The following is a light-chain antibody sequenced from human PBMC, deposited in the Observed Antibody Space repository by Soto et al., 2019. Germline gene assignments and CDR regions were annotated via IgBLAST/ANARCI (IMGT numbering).Light chain of an antibody. CDR2: AAS. J-gene: IGKJ1*01. Sequence: AVPMFQAASSLSASTGDRVTITCLSSQHISTYFPRYQHKPGKAPNILVYAASTLQSGVPSRFSGSGSGTDFTLTISSLQSEDFATYYCQQSSSYPWTFGQGTKVDI. CDR1: QHISTY. CDR3: QQSSSYPWT. V-gene: IGKV1-8*01.